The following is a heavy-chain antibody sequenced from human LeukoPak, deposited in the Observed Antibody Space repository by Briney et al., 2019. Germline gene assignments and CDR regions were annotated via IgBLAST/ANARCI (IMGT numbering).Heavy chain of an antibody. D-gene: IGHD2-15*01. J-gene: IGHJ4*02. Sequence: PSETLSLTCTVSGGSISSGGYYWSWIRQHPGKGLEWIGYIYYSGSTYYNPSLKSRVTISVDTSKKQFSLKLSSVTAADTAVYYCARDRGYCSGGSCYSPGYFDYWGQGTLVTVSS. CDR2: IYYSGST. CDR1: GGSISSGGYY. CDR3: ARDRGYCSGGSCYSPGYFDY. V-gene: IGHV4-31*03.